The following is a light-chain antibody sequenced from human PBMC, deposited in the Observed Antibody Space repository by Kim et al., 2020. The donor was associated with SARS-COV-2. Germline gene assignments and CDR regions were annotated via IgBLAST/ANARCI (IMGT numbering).Light chain of an antibody. CDR3: QARDSSTVV. V-gene: IGLV3-1*01. CDR1: KLGDKY. Sequence: SYELTQPPSVSVSPGQTASITCSGDKLGDKYACWYQQKPGQSPVLVIYQDSKRPSGIPERFSGSNSGNTATLTISGTQPMDEADHYCQARDSSTVVFGGG. CDR2: QDS. J-gene: IGLJ2*01.